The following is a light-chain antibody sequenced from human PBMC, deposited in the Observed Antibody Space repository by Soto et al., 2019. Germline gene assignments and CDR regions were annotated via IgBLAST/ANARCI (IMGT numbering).Light chain of an antibody. CDR1: QSISSY. CDR3: QQSYTTPIT. V-gene: IGKV1-39*01. Sequence: DIQMTQSPSSLSASVGDRVTITCRASQSISSYLNWYQQKPGKAPELLIFAASSLQSGVPLKFSGSGSGTDFTLTISSLLPEDFATYYCQQSYTTPITFGQGTRLEIK. CDR2: AAS. J-gene: IGKJ5*01.